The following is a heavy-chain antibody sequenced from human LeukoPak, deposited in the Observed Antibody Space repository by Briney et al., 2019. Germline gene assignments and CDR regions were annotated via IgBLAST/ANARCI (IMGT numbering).Heavy chain of an antibody. V-gene: IGHV1-8*03. CDR3: ARGSPSIAAWSHTLYGFYYYYMDV. Sequence: GASVKVSCKASGYTFTSYGISWVRQATGQGLEWMGWMNPNSGNTGYAQKFQGRVTITRNTSISTAYMELSSLRSEDTAVYYCARGSPSIAAWSHTLYGFYYYYMDVWGKGTTVTVSS. CDR2: MNPNSGNT. D-gene: IGHD6-6*01. J-gene: IGHJ6*03. CDR1: GYTFTSYG.